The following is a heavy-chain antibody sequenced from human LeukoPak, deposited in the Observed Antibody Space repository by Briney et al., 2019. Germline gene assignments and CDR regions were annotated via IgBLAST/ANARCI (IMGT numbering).Heavy chain of an antibody. J-gene: IGHJ4*02. CDR2: IFHSGST. V-gene: IGHV4-38-2*02. D-gene: IGHD6-19*01. Sequence: TSSETLSLTCTVSGYSISSGYYWGWIRQPPGKGLEWIGNIFHSGSTNYNPSLKSRVTISVDTSKNQFSLKLSSVTAADTAVYYCARRRWLVWNYFDYWGQGTLVTISS. CDR3: ARRRWLVWNYFDY. CDR1: GYSISSGYY.